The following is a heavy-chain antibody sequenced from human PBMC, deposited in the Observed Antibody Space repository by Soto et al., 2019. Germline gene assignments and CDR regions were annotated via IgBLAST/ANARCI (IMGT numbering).Heavy chain of an antibody. Sequence: GSLRLSCAASGFTFSSYWMHWVRQAPGKGLVWVSRINSDGSSTSYADSVKGRFTISRDNAKNTLYLQMNSLRAEDTAVYYCARFGEYYDFWSGYPYYGMDVWGQGTTVTVSS. D-gene: IGHD3-3*01. V-gene: IGHV3-74*01. J-gene: IGHJ6*02. CDR2: INSDGSST. CDR1: GFTFSSYW. CDR3: ARFGEYYDFWSGYPYYGMDV.